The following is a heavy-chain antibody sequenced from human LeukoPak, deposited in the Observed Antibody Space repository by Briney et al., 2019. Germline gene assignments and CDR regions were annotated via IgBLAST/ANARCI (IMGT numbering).Heavy chain of an antibody. D-gene: IGHD4-11*01. CDR3: ARKTTVTRYYYYYMDV. V-gene: IGHV3-7*01. CDR2: IKEDGSEK. CDR1: GFTFSSYW. J-gene: IGHJ6*03. Sequence: PGGSLRLSCVASGFTFSSYWMSWVRQAPGRGLEWVANIKEDGSEKYYVDSVKGRFTISRDNAKNSLYLQMNSLRAEDTAVYYCARKTTVTRYYYYYMDVWGKGTTVTVSS.